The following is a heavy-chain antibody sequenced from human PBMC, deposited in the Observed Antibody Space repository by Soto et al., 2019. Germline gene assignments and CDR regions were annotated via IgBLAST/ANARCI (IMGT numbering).Heavy chain of an antibody. V-gene: IGHV1-69*13. D-gene: IGHD4-17*01. CDR3: ARDHTVTTMCY. J-gene: IGHJ4*02. CDR2: IIPIFGTA. CDR1: GGTFSSYA. Sequence: GASVKVSCKASGGTFSSYAISWVRQAPGQGLEWMGGIIPIFGTANYAQKFQGRVTITADESTSTAYMELSSLRSEDTAGYYCARDHTVTTMCYWGQGTLVTVSS.